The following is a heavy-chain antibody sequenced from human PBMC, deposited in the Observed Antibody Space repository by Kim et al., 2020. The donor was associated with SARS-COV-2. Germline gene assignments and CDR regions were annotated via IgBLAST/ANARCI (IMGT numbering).Heavy chain of an antibody. Sequence: SETLSLTCAVYGGSFSGYYWSWIRQPPGKGLEWIGEINHSGSTNYNPSLKSRVTISVDTSKNQFSLKLSSVTAADTAVYYCARGPLRPGYYFDYWGQGTL. D-gene: IGHD5-12*01. V-gene: IGHV4-34*01. J-gene: IGHJ4*02. CDR2: INHSGST. CDR3: ARGPLRPGYYFDY. CDR1: GGSFSGYY.